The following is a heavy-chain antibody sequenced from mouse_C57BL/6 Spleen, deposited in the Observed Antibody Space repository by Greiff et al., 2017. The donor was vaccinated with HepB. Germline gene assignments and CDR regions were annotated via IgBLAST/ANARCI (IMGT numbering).Heavy chain of an antibody. CDR3: ARGQITTVVATNAMDY. Sequence: QVQLQQPGAELVKPGASVKMSCKASGYTFTSYWITWVKQRPGQGLEWIGDIYPGSGSTNYNEKFKSKATLTVDTSSSTAYMQLSSLTSEDSAVYYCARGQITTVVATNAMDYWGQGTSVTVSS. J-gene: IGHJ4*01. CDR1: GYTFTSYW. CDR2: IYPGSGST. D-gene: IGHD1-1*01. V-gene: IGHV1-55*01.